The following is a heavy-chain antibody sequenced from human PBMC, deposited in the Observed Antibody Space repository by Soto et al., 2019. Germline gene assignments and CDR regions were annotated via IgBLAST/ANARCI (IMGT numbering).Heavy chain of an antibody. CDR2: IKQDGSEK. Sequence: EVQLVESGGGLVQPGGSLRLTCADSGFTFSSYWMSWVRQAPVKGLEWVGNIKQDGSEKNYVGSVKGRFTISRDNAKNSLYLQMNSLRAEDTAVYYCARIASTGRGWDVWGQGTTVVVSS. J-gene: IGHJ6*02. CDR1: GFTFSSYW. D-gene: IGHD6-13*01. V-gene: IGHV3-7*01. CDR3: ARIASTGRGWDV.